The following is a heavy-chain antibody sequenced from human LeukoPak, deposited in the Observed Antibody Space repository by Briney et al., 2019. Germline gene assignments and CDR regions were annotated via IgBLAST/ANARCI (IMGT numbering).Heavy chain of an antibody. CDR2: MNPNSGST. Sequence: ASVKVSCKASGYTFTSYDINWVRQATGQGLEWMGWMNPNSGSTGYAQKFQGRVTMTRNTSISTAYMELSSLRSEDTAVYYCARASAESVLLWFGAPYYGMDVWGQGTTVTVSS. CDR1: GYTFTSYD. D-gene: IGHD3-10*01. V-gene: IGHV1-8*01. CDR3: ARASAESVLLWFGAPYYGMDV. J-gene: IGHJ6*02.